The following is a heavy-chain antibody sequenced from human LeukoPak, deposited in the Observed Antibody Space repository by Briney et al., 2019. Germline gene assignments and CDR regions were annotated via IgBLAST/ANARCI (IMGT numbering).Heavy chain of an antibody. CDR1: GDSVSNDRYY. CDR2: IRYSGHT. Sequence: PSETLSLTCTVSGDSVSNDRYYWTWIRQSPGKGLEWIAYIRYSGHTNYNPSHDTRVTISLDASKNQLSLRLYSVAAADTAMYYCARYNWNTWFDPWGQGALVTVSS. V-gene: IGHV4-61*01. J-gene: IGHJ5*02. D-gene: IGHD1-1*01. CDR3: ARYNWNTWFDP.